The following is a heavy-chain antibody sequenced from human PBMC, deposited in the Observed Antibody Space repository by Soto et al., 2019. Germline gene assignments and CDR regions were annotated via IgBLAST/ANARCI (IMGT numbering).Heavy chain of an antibody. Sequence: SGGSLRLSWAASGFTFSNYGMHWVRQAPGKGLEWVAIIWHDGNNKYYADSVRGRFIISRDNSKNRLYLQMNSLRAEDTAVYYCASDLVGASDSYGLDVWGQGTPVTVSS. V-gene: IGHV3-33*01. D-gene: IGHD1-26*01. CDR1: GFTFSNYG. CDR3: ASDLVGASDSYGLDV. J-gene: IGHJ6*02. CDR2: IWHDGNNK.